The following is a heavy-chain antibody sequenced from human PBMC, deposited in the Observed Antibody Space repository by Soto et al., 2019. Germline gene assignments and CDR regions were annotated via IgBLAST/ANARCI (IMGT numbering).Heavy chain of an antibody. D-gene: IGHD2-21*01. CDR2: IKSKTDGGTT. J-gene: IGHJ4*02. Sequence: PGGSLRLSCAASGFTFSNDSMSWVRQAPGKGLEWVGRIKSKTDGGTTDYATAVKGSFTISRDDSKNTLYLQMNSLKSEDTAVYYCTTDAPIYEYWGQGTLVTVSS. CDR1: GFTFSNDS. V-gene: IGHV3-15*01. CDR3: TTDAPIYEY.